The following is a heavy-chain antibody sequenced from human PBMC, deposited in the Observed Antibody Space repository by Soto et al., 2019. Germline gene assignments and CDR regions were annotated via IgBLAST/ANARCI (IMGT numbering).Heavy chain of an antibody. J-gene: IGHJ4*02. Sequence: GGSLRLSCAAPGFTFNNYAMNWVRQAPGKGLEWVATISATGGSTYYADSVKGRFTISRDNSKNTLYLQMNGLRVEDTAVYYCAKDRLAGNFDYWGQGTQVTVSS. V-gene: IGHV3-23*01. CDR2: ISATGGST. CDR1: GFTFNNYA. CDR3: AKDRLAGNFDY.